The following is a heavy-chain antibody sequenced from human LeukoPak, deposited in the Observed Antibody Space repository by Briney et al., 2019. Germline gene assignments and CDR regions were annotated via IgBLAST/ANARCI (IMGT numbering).Heavy chain of an antibody. CDR2: IYYSGST. Sequence: SETLSLTCTVSGGSISSYYWSWIRQPPGKGLEWIGYIYYSGSTNYNPSLKSRVTISVDTSKNQFSLKLSSVTAADTAVYYCAGRAVVSGSYYSPYYYYYYMDVWGKGTTVTVSS. CDR1: GGSISSYY. CDR3: AGRAVVSGSYYSPYYYYYYMDV. J-gene: IGHJ6*03. D-gene: IGHD1-26*01. V-gene: IGHV4-59*01.